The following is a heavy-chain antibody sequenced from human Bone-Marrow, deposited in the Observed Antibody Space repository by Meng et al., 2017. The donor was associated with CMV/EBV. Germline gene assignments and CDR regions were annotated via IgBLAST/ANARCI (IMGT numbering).Heavy chain of an antibody. CDR1: GYTFTSYY. CDR2: INPSGGST. J-gene: IGHJ4*02. CDR3: ARFEWELLRFYY. V-gene: IGHV1-46*01. Sequence: ASVKVSCKASGYTFTSYYMHWVRQAPGQGLEWMGIINPSGGSTSYAQKFQGRVTMTRDTSTSTVYMELSSLRSEDTAVYYCARFEWELLRFYYWGQGTLVTFSS. D-gene: IGHD1-26*01.